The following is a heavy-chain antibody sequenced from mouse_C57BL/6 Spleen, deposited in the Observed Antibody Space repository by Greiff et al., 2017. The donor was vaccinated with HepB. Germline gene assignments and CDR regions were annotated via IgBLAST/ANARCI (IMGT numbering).Heavy chain of an antibody. J-gene: IGHJ4*01. CDR2: IRNKANGYTT. Sequence: EVKLMESGGGLVQPGGSLSLSCAASGFTFTDYYMSWVRQPPGKALEWLGFIRNKANGYTTEYSASVKGRFTISRDNSQSILYLQMNALRAEDSATYYCARSLWYDYAMDYWGQGTSVTVSS. D-gene: IGHD1-1*02. V-gene: IGHV7-3*01. CDR3: ARSLWYDYAMDY. CDR1: GFTFTDYY.